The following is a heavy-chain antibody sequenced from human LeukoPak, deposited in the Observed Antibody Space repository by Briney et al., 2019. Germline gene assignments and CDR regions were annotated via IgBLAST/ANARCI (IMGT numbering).Heavy chain of an antibody. D-gene: IGHD1-14*01. V-gene: IGHV1-8*03. J-gene: IGHJ4*02. CDR1: GYTFTNYD. Sequence: ASVKVSCKASGYTFTNYDINWVRQATGQGLEWMGWMNPNSGKAGYAHKFQGRVTITRNPSITTAYMELSSLRSEDTAVYYCARGGRLITRFDYWGQGTLVTVSS. CDR3: ARGGRLITRFDY. CDR2: MNPNSGKA.